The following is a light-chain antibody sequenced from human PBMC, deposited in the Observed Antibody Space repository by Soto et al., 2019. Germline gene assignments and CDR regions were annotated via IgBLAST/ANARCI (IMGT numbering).Light chain of an antibody. V-gene: IGKV1-33*01. CDR3: QQYDNFRT. CDR1: QDISNY. CDR2: DAS. J-gene: IGKJ1*01. Sequence: DIQMTQSPSSLSASVGDRVTITCQASQDISNYLNWYQQKPGKAPKLLIYDASNMETGVPSRFSGSGSGTDFTFTISSLQPEDVATYYCQQYDNFRTFGQGTTVEIK.